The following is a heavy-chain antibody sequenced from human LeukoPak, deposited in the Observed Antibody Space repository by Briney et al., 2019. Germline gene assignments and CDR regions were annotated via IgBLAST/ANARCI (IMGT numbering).Heavy chain of an antibody. CDR2: INHSGST. J-gene: IGHJ4*02. D-gene: IGHD2-2*01. Sequence: ESSETLSLTCAVYGGSFSGYYWSWIRQPPGKGLEWIGEINHSGSTNYNPSLKSRVTISVDTSKNQFSLKLSSVTAADTAVYYCARGFDSGSTTHFDYWGQGTLVTVSS. CDR1: GGSFSGYY. V-gene: IGHV4-34*01. CDR3: ARGFDSGSTTHFDY.